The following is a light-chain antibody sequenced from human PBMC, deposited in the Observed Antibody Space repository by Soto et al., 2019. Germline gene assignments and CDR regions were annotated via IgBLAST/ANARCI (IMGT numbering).Light chain of an antibody. CDR2: ENN. J-gene: IGLJ3*02. Sequence: QSVLTQPPSVSAAPGQKVTISCSGSSSNIGNNYVSWYQQLPGTAPKLLIYENNKRPSGIPDRFSGSKSGTSATLGIIGLQTVDEADYYCETWDSSLSAGVFGGGTKVTVL. CDR3: ETWDSSLSAGV. V-gene: IGLV1-51*02. CDR1: SSNIGNNY.